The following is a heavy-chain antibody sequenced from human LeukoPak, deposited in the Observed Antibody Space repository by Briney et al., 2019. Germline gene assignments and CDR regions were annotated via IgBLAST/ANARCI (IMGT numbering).Heavy chain of an antibody. J-gene: IGHJ3*02. V-gene: IGHV3-21*01. Sequence: GGSLRLSCAASGFIFSDYSMDWVRQAPGKGLEWVSSISGSSSFRNYADSVKGRFTISRDNAKNSLYLQMNSLRIEDTAVYYCARSRAFDIWGPGAMVTVSS. CDR2: ISGSSSFR. CDR3: ARSRAFDI. CDR1: GFIFSDYS.